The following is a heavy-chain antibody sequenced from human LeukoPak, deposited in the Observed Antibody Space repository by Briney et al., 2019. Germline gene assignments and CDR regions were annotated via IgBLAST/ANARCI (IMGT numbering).Heavy chain of an antibody. J-gene: IGHJ4*02. V-gene: IGHV4-39*07. CDR3: ASLPRGDSSGY. CDR2: INHSGST. D-gene: IGHD6-19*01. Sequence: PSETQSLTCTVSGGSISSGSYYWSWIRQPPGKGLEWIGEINHSGSTNYNPSLKSRVTISVDTSKNQFSLKLSSVTAADTAVYYCASLPRGDSSGYWGQGTLVTVSS. CDR1: GGSISSGSYY.